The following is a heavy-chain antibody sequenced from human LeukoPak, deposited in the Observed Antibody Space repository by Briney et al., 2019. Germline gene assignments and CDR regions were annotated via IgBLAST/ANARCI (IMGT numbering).Heavy chain of an antibody. CDR2: ISGSGGST. CDR3: AKDRAYGWFDP. Sequence: GGTLRLSCAASGFTFSSYGMSWVRQAPGKGMEWVSAISGSGGSTYYADSVKGRFTISRDNSKNTLYLQMNSLRAEDTAVYYCAKDRAYGWFDPWGQGTLVTVSS. V-gene: IGHV3-23*01. D-gene: IGHD4-17*01. J-gene: IGHJ5*02. CDR1: GFTFSSYG.